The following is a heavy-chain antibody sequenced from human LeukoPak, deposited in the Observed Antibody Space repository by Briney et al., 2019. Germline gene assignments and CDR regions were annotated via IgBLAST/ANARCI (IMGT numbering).Heavy chain of an antibody. CDR2: IYYNGQT. J-gene: IGHJ4*02. D-gene: IGHD2-2*01. V-gene: IGHV4-31*03. CDR3: ARGKEYVYYFDY. Sequence: SQTLSLTCTVSGDSTSSAPYYWSWIRQHPGKGLEWIGYIYYNGQTFYNPSLKSRVSISIDTSKNQFSLQLSSVTAADTAVYYCARGKEYVYYFDYWGQGTLVTVSS. CDR1: GDSTSSAPYY.